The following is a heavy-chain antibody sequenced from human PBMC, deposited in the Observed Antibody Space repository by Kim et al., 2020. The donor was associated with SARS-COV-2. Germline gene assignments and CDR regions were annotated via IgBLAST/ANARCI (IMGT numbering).Heavy chain of an antibody. D-gene: IGHD6-19*01. CDR3: VKEKPSGWYAPDY. J-gene: IGHJ4*02. Sequence: EDTGKGLLTISRDNTKNTLHLQMISLSAEDTAVYYCVKEKPSGWYAPDYWGQGTLVTVSS. V-gene: IGHV3-23*01.